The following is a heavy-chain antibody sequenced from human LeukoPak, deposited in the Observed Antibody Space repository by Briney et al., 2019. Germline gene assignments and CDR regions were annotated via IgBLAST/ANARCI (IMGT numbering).Heavy chain of an antibody. V-gene: IGHV4-30-4*01. CDR2: IYYSGST. CDR1: GGSISSGDYY. J-gene: IGHJ3*02. Sequence: SQTLSLTCTVSGGSISSGDYYWSWIRQPPGKGLEWIGYIYYSGSTYYNPSLKSRVTISVDTSKNQFSLKLSSVTAADTAVYYCARAYYYDSSGYYFLSAFDIWGQGTMVIVSS. CDR3: ARAYYYDSSGYYFLSAFDI. D-gene: IGHD3-22*01.